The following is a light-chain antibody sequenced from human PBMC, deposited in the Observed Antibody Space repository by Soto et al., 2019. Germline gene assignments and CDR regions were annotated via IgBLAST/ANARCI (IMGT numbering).Light chain of an antibody. CDR2: DAS. V-gene: IGKV3-11*01. CDR1: QSVSSL. CDR3: QQRSNWPGT. J-gene: IGKJ1*01. Sequence: EIVLTQSPATLSLSPGERATLSCRASQSVSSLLAWYQQKPGQAPRLLIYDASSRDTGIPARFSGSGSGTDFTLTISSLEPEDFSVYYCQQRSNWPGTFGQGTKVEIK.